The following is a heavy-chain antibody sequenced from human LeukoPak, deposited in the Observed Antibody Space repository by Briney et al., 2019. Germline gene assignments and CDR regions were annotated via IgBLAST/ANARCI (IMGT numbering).Heavy chain of an antibody. J-gene: IGHJ4*02. V-gene: IGHV3-30*18. CDR2: ISYDGSNK. D-gene: IGHD6-25*01. CDR1: GFTFSNYA. CDR3: AKDAAAGFDY. Sequence: GGSLRLSCAASGFTFSNYAMTWVRQAPGKGLEWVAVISYDGSNKYYADSVKGRFTISRDNSKNTLYLQMNSLRAEDTAVYYCAKDAAAGFDYWGQGTLVTVSS.